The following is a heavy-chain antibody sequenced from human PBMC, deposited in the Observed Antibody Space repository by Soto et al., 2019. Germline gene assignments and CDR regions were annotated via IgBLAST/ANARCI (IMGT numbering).Heavy chain of an antibody. J-gene: IGHJ6*02. CDR1: GFTFSSYA. V-gene: IGHV3-30-3*01. CDR3: ARPIQLWYKGGMDV. D-gene: IGHD5-18*01. Sequence: XGSLRLSCSAAGFTFSSYAMHWVRQAPGKGLEWVAVISYDGSNKYYADSVKGRFTISRDNSKNTLYLQMNSLRAEDTAVYYCARPIQLWYKGGMDVWGQGTTVTVSS. CDR2: ISYDGSNK.